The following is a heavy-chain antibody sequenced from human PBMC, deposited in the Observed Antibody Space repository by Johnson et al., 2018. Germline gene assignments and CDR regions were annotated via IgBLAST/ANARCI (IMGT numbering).Heavy chain of an antibody. D-gene: IGHD3/OR15-3a*01. J-gene: IGHJ3*02. CDR3: VRTVNMDWPNAFHI. Sequence: VQLQQSGGGLVQPGGSLRLSCAASGFTFSNYWMHWVRQASGKGLVWVSRINTDGSNIGYADSVKGRFAISRDNAKNTLYLHMDSLRAEDTAVYYCVRTVNMDWPNAFHIWGQGTMVTVSS. CDR1: GFTFSNYW. V-gene: IGHV3-74*01. CDR2: INTDGSNI.